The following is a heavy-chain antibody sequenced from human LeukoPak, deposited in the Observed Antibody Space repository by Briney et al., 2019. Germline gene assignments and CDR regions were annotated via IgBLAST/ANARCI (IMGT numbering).Heavy chain of an antibody. J-gene: IGHJ4*02. D-gene: IGHD3-9*01. CDR1: GGSFSGYY. CDR3: ASQYDILTGPSFDY. Sequence: SETLSLTCAVYGGSFSGYYWSWIRQPPGKGLEWTGEINHSGSTNYNPSLKSRVTISVDTSKNQFSLKLSSVTAADTAVYYCASQYDILTGPSFDYWGQGTLVTVSS. CDR2: INHSGST. V-gene: IGHV4-34*01.